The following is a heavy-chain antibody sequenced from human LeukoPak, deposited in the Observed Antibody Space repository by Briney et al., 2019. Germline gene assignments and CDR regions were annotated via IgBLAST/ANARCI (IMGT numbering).Heavy chain of an antibody. Sequence: ASVKVSCKASGYSFTDYYIHWVRQAPGQGLEWMGWINPNSGGTNYAQKFQGRVTMTRDTSISTAYMELSRLRSDDTAVYYCARSKKGATVIDYWGQGTLVTVSS. CDR1: GYSFTDYY. CDR2: INPNSGGT. V-gene: IGHV1-2*02. D-gene: IGHD4-17*01. CDR3: ARSKKGATVIDY. J-gene: IGHJ4*02.